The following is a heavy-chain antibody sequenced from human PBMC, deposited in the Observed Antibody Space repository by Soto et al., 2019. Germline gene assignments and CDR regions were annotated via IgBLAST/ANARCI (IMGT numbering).Heavy chain of an antibody. CDR3: ARGLRYFDWPRRFDP. Sequence: QVQLQQWGAGLLKPSETLSLTCAVYGGSFSGYYWSWIRQPPGKGLEWIGEINHSGSTNYNPSLKSRVTISVDTSKNQFSLKLSSVTAADTAVYYCARGLRYFDWPRRFDPWGQGTLVTVSS. D-gene: IGHD3-9*01. CDR1: GGSFSGYY. V-gene: IGHV4-34*01. CDR2: INHSGST. J-gene: IGHJ5*02.